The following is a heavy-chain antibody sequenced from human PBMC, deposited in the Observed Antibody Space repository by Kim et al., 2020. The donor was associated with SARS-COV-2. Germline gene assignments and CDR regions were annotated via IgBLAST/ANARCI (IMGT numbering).Heavy chain of an antibody. CDR3: AKDIRAGYFHDSSGLHGRFDAFDI. CDR1: GFTFRSYA. V-gene: IGHV3-23*01. CDR2: ISGSGDST. D-gene: IGHD3-22*01. Sequence: GGSLRLSCAASGFTFRSYAMNWVRQAPGKGLEWVSSISGSGDSTYKADSVKGRFTISRDNSKNTLHLQMNSLRAEDTAAYYCAKDIRAGYFHDSSGLHGRFDAFDIWGQGTMVTVSS. J-gene: IGHJ3*02.